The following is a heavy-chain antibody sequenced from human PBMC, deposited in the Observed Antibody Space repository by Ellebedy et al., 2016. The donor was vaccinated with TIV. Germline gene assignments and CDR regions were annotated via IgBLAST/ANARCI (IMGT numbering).Heavy chain of an antibody. V-gene: IGHV4-39*01. CDR3: ARHQKGSSWYGCWFDP. J-gene: IGHJ5*02. D-gene: IGHD6-13*01. CDR2: IYYSGST. Sequence: MPSETLSLTCTVSGVSISTSNYYWGWIRQPPGKGLEWIGSIYYSGSTYYNPSLKSRVTISVDTTKNQFSLKLSSVTAAATAVYYCARHQKGSSWYGCWFDPWGQGTLVTVSS. CDR1: GVSISTSNYY.